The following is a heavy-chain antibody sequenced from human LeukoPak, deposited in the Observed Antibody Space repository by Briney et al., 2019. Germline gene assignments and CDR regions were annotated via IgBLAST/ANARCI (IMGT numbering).Heavy chain of an antibody. Sequence: PSETLSLTCAVYGGSFSGYYCSWIRRPPGKALEWIGEINHSGSTNYNPSLKSRVTISVDTSKNQFSLKLSSVTAADTAVYYCARMRDYYGSGSYYNSSYPSSWYFDLWGRGTLVTVSS. V-gene: IGHV4-34*01. CDR1: GGSFSGYY. CDR2: INHSGST. J-gene: IGHJ2*01. CDR3: ARMRDYYGSGSYYNSSYPSSWYFDL. D-gene: IGHD3-10*01.